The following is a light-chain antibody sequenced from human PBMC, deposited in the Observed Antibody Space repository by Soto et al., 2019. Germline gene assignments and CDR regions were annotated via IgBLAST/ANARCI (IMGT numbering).Light chain of an antibody. V-gene: IGKV1-33*01. CDR2: YAS. CDR1: QDITNY. J-gene: IGKJ4*01. CDR3: QQFDNPPLT. Sequence: DIQMTQSPSSLSASVGDRVTMTCQASQDITNYLNWYQQKPGKAPKILIYYASVLEAGVPSRFSGGGSGTHFTLTITSLQAEDVATYYCQQFDNPPLTFGGGTNLEIK.